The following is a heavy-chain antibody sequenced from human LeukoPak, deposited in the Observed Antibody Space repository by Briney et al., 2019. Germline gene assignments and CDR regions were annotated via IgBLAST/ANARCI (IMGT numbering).Heavy chain of an antibody. D-gene: IGHD5-18*01. CDR1: GGSISSSSYY. V-gene: IGHV4-39*01. Sequence: NPSETLSLTCTVSGGSISSSSYYWDWIRQPPGKGLEWIGSIYYSGSTYYNPSLKSRVTISVDTSKNQFSLKLSSVTAADTAVYYCARVWIQLSKFDYWGQGTLVTVSS. J-gene: IGHJ4*02. CDR2: IYYSGST. CDR3: ARVWIQLSKFDY.